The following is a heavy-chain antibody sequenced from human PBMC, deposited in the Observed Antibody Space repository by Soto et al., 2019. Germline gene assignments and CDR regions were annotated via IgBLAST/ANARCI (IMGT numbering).Heavy chain of an antibody. Sequence: GGSLRLSCAASGFTFSSYAMSWVRQAPGKGLEWVSAISGSGGSTYYADSVKGRFTISRDNSKNTLYLQMNSLRAEDTAVYYCAKPFSSSWYWDYYYGMDVWGQGTTVTVSS. D-gene: IGHD6-13*01. CDR1: GFTFSSYA. CDR2: ISGSGGST. CDR3: AKPFSSSWYWDYYYGMDV. J-gene: IGHJ6*02. V-gene: IGHV3-23*01.